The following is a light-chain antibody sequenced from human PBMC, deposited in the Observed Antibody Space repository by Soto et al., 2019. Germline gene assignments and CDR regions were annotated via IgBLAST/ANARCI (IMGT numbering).Light chain of an antibody. CDR3: QVWDSSSDHVV. Sequence: SYVLTQPPSVSVAPGQTARITCEGSNIGSKSVHWYQQKPGQAPVLVVYDDNDRPSGIPERFSGSNSGNTATLTISRVEVGDEADHYCQVWDSSSDHVVFGGGTKLTVL. J-gene: IGLJ2*01. CDR1: NIGSKS. CDR2: DDN. V-gene: IGLV3-21*02.